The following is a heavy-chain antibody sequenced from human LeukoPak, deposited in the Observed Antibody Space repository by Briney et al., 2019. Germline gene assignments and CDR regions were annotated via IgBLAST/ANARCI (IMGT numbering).Heavy chain of an antibody. CDR1: GFTFSSYS. CDR3: ARDRSLVGDDAFDI. Sequence: SGGSLRLSCAASGFTFSSYSMNWVRQAPGKGLEWVSSISSSSSYIYYADSVKGRFTISRDNAKNSLYLQMNSLRAEDTAVYYCARDRSLVGDDAFDIWGQGTVVTVSS. J-gene: IGHJ3*02. V-gene: IGHV3-21*01. D-gene: IGHD4-17*01. CDR2: ISSSSSYI.